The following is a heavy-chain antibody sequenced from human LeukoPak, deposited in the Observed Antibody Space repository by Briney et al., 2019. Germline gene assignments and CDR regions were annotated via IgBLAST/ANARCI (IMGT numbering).Heavy chain of an antibody. V-gene: IGHV3-23*01. Sequence: GGSLRLSCAASGFTFSNYAMSWVRQGPGKGPEWVSEISGSGGSTYYADSVKGRFIISRDSTKNTLYLQMNRLRGDDTAVYYCAIRDSGTAAWGFDPWGQGTLVTVSS. D-gene: IGHD1-26*01. CDR2: ISGSGGST. CDR1: GFTFSNYA. J-gene: IGHJ5*02. CDR3: AIRDSGTAAWGFDP.